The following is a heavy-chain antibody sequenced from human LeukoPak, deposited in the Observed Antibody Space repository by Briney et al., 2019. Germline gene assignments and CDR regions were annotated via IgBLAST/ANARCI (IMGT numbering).Heavy chain of an antibody. CDR1: GFTFSSYS. D-gene: IGHD3-9*01. V-gene: IGHV3-21*01. CDR3: ASLTQYYAILTGYAPFDY. Sequence: GGSLRLSCAASGFTFSSYSMNWVRQAPGKGLEWVSSISSSSSYIYYADSVKGRFTISRDNAKNSLYLQMNSLRAEDTAVYYCASLTQYYAILTGYAPFDYWGQGTLVTVSS. J-gene: IGHJ4*02. CDR2: ISSSSSYI.